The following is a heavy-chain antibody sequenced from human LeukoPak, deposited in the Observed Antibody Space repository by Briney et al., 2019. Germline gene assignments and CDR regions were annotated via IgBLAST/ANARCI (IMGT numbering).Heavy chain of an antibody. CDR2: IIPIFGTA. Sequence: SVKVSCKASGGTFSSYAISWVRQAPGQGLEWMGGIIPIFGTANYAQKFQGRVTITADESTSTAYMELSSLRSEDTAVYYCTIRPSIAAAGKVDYWGQGTLVTVSS. V-gene: IGHV1-69*13. CDR3: TIRPSIAAAGKVDY. D-gene: IGHD6-13*01. CDR1: GGTFSSYA. J-gene: IGHJ4*02.